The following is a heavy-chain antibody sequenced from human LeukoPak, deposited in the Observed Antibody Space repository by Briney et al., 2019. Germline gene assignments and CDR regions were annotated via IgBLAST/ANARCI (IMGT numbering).Heavy chain of an antibody. Sequence: PGGSLRLSCAASGFTFSSYEMNWVRQAPGKGLEWVSYISSSGSTIYYADSVKGRFTISRDNAKNSLYLQMNSLRAEDTALYSCARVAYSAYDYPTLLPPFDYWGQGTLVTVSS. V-gene: IGHV3-48*03. D-gene: IGHD5-12*01. CDR2: ISSSGSTI. CDR3: ARVAYSAYDYPTLLPPFDY. J-gene: IGHJ4*02. CDR1: GFTFSSYE.